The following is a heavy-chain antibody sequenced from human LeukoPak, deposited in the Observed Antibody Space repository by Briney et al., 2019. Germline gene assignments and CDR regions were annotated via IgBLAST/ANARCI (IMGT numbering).Heavy chain of an antibody. CDR1: GFTFSSHS. CDR3: ARDVPHYGDYSAANYYYYGMDV. J-gene: IGHJ6*02. V-gene: IGHV3-21*01. D-gene: IGHD4-17*01. CDR2: ISSSSSFR. Sequence: GGSLRLSCAGSGFTFSSHSINWVRQAPGKGLEWVSSISSSSSFRYYADSVRGRFTISRDNAKNSVYLQMNSLRAEDTAVYYCARDVPHYGDYSAANYYYYGMDVWGQGTTVTVSS.